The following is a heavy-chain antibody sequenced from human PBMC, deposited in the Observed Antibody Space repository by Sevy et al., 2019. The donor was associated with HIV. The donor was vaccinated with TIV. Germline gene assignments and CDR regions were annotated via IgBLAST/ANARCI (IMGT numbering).Heavy chain of an antibody. Sequence: GGSLRLSCAASGFTFSDHYMDWARQAPGKGLEWVGRIRNKANSDTTEYAASVKGRFTISRDDSKNSLYLQMNSLKTEDTAVYYCARVPTYGSVTYFLDYWGQGSLVTVSS. CDR1: GFTFSDHY. J-gene: IGHJ4*02. CDR2: IRNKANSDTT. D-gene: IGHD3-10*01. CDR3: ARVPTYGSVTYFLDY. V-gene: IGHV3-72*01.